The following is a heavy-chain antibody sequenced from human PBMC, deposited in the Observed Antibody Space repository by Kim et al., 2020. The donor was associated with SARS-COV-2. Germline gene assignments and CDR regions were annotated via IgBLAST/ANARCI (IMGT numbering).Heavy chain of an antibody. J-gene: IGHJ6*02. CDR2: IYYSGST. Sequence: SETLSLTCAVSGGSISSGGYSWSWIRQPPGKGLEWIGYIYYSGSTYYTPSLKSRVTISVDRSKNQFSLKLSSVTAADTAVYYCASGYGSGSPYGMDVWGQETTVTVSS. CDR3: ASGYGSGSPYGMDV. D-gene: IGHD3-10*01. V-gene: IGHV4-30-2*01. CDR1: GGSISSGGYS.